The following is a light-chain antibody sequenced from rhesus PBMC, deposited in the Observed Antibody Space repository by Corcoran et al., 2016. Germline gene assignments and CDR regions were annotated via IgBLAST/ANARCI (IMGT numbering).Light chain of an antibody. V-gene: IGKV1-21*01. Sequence: DIQMTQSPSSLSASVGDRVTITCRARQDISYWLAWYQPKPGKAPNLLIYKASSLQSGVPSRFSGSGFGTDLTLTISSLQPEDVATYYCQQYNTVVTCGGGTKVEIK. J-gene: IGKJ4*01. CDR1: QDISYW. CDR3: QQYNTVVT. CDR2: KAS.